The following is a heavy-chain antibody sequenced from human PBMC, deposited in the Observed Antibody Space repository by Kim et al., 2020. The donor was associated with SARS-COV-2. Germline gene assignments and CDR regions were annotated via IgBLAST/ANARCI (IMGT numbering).Heavy chain of an antibody. CDR2: YSSGST. Sequence: YSSGSTYDADSVKGRFTISRDNSKNTLYLQMNSLRAEDTAVYYCARSWFDPWGQGTLVTVSS. V-gene: IGHV3-66*01. J-gene: IGHJ5*02. CDR3: ARSWFDP.